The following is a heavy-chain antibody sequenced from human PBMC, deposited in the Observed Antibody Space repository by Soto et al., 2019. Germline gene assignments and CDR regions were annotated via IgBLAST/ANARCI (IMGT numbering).Heavy chain of an antibody. Sequence: SVKVSCKASGGTFSSYAIGWVRQAPGQGLEWMGGIIPIFGTANYAQKFQGRVTITADKSTSTAYMELSSLRSEDTAVYYCARDLSRVGGGTRWFDPWGQGTLVTVSS. CDR1: GGTFSSYA. D-gene: IGHD3-16*01. J-gene: IGHJ5*02. CDR3: ARDLSRVGGGTRWFDP. CDR2: IIPIFGTA. V-gene: IGHV1-69*06.